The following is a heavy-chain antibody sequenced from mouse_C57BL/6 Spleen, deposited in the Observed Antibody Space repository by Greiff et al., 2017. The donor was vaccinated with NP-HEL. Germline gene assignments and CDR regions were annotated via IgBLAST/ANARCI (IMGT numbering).Heavy chain of an antibody. V-gene: IGHV5-9-1*02. CDR1: GFTFSSYA. J-gene: IGHJ4*01. Sequence: DVMLVESGEGLVKPGGSLKLSCAASGFTFSSYAMSWVRQTPEKRLEWVAYISSGGDYIYYADTVKGRFTISRDNARNTLYLQMSSLKSEDTAMYYCTRDRGGYAMDYWGQGTSVTVSS. CDR3: TRDRGGYAMDY. CDR2: ISSGGDYI.